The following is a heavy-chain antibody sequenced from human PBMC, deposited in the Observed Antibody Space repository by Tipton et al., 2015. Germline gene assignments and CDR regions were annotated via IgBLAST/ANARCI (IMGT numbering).Heavy chain of an antibody. CDR3: AQTNRVAAFDN. D-gene: IGHD2-15*01. V-gene: IGHV3-30*18. CDR2: ISYDGSMK. CDR1: GFGFSGYD. Sequence: SLRLSCAASGFGFSGYDMHWVRQPPGKGLEWVADISYDGSMKHYGNSVKGRITIVRDNTRNTMYLQMSSLRTDDTALYFSAQTNRVAAFDNRGQGTRVTLSS. J-gene: IGHJ4*02.